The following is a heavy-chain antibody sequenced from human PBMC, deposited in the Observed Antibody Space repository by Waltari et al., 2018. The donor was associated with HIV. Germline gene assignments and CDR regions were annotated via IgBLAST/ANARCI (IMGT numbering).Heavy chain of an antibody. V-gene: IGHV5-51*03. CDR1: GYSFTNYW. D-gene: IGHD3-9*01. CDR2: IYPGHCGN. J-gene: IGHJ5*02. Sequence: VQLVQSGAEVKKPGESLKISCKGSGYSFTNYWIGWVRQLPGKGLEWMGIIYPGHCGNRDSPPVQGQVTSPPEKSVRTAYPQWSSLEDSEAAMYYCSRRILNAYDNWFGPCGYGTRVTVSS. CDR3: SRRILNAYDNWFGP.